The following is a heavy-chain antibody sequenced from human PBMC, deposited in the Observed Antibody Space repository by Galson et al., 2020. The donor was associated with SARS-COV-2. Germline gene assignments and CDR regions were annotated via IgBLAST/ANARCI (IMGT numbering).Heavy chain of an antibody. CDR3: AKLAGVAAWNFDS. J-gene: IGHJ4*02. CDR1: GFTFSSYA. CDR2: IIKNGRNT. D-gene: IGHD6-13*01. Sequence: GESLKISCAASGFTFSSYAMSWVRQAPGKGLEWVSTIIKNGRNTYYADSVKGRFTISRDNSKNTLSLQMNSLRAEDTAIYYCAKLAGVAAWNFDSWGQGTLVTVSS. V-gene: IGHV3-23*05.